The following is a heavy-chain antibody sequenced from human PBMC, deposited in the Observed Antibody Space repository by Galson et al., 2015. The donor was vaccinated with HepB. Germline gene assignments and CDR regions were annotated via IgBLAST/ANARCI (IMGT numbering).Heavy chain of an antibody. J-gene: IGHJ4*02. CDR2: ISSSSSTI. CDR3: ARVPDPFYSGYDPYYFDY. CDR1: GFTFSSYS. D-gene: IGHD5-12*01. Sequence: SLRLSCAASGFTFSSYSMNWVRQAPGKGLEWVSYISSSSSTIYYADSVKGRFTISRDNAKNLLYLQMNSLRAEDTAVYYCARVPDPFYSGYDPYYFDYWGQGTLVTVSS. V-gene: IGHV3-48*04.